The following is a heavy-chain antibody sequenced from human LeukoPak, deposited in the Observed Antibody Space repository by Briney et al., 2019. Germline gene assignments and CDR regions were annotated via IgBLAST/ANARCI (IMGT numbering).Heavy chain of an antibody. V-gene: IGHV4-34*01. J-gene: IGHJ4*02. Sequence: SETLSLTCAVYGGSFSGYYWSWIRQPPGKGLEWIGEINHSGSTNYNPSLKSRVTMSVDTSKNQFSLKLSSVTAADTAVYYCARVSGRWLQTRYYFDYWGQGTLVTVSS. CDR2: INHSGST. CDR3: ARVSGRWLQTRYYFDY. D-gene: IGHD5-24*01. CDR1: GGSFSGYY.